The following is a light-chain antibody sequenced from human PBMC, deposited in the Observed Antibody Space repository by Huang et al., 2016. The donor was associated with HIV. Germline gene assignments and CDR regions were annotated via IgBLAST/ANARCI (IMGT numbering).Light chain of an antibody. Sequence: IQLTQSPSSLSASVGDRVTITYRASQGISNYLAWASQGHSNYLAWYQQKPGKAPKVLISGASTWQSGVPSRFSASGSGTDFTLTINSLQPEDFATYYCQLLNSYPSLFGGGTKVEIK. CDR1: QGHSNY. V-gene: IGKV1-9*01. CDR2: GAS. CDR3: QLLNSYPSL. J-gene: IGKJ4*01.